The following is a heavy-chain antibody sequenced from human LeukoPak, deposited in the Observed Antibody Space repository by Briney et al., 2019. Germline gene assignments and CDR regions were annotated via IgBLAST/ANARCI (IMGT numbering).Heavy chain of an antibody. CDR2: IYYSGST. J-gene: IGHJ4*02. V-gene: IGHV4-39*01. D-gene: IGHD6-19*01. CDR1: GGSISSSSYY. CDR3: ARRGSSGRDY. Sequence: PSETLSLTCTVSGGSISSSSYYWGWIRQPPGKGLEWIGSIYYSGSTYYNPSLKSRVTISVDTSKNQFSLKLRSVTAADTAVYYCARRGSSGRDYWGQGTLVTVSS.